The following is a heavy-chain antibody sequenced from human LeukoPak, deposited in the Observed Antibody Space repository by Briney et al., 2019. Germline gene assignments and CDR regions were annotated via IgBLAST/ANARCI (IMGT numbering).Heavy chain of an antibody. V-gene: IGHV3-74*01. J-gene: IGHJ2*01. CDR1: GIPFSTYW. CDR2: IKTDGRTT. CDR3: AKDPIDCSSTSCYLDWYFDL. D-gene: IGHD2-2*01. Sequence: PGGSLRLSCAASGIPFSTYWMHWVRQAPGKGLVWVSRIKTDGRTTTYADPVKGRFTISRDNAKNTLYLQMNSLRAEDTAVYYCAKDPIDCSSTSCYLDWYFDLWGRGTLVTVSS.